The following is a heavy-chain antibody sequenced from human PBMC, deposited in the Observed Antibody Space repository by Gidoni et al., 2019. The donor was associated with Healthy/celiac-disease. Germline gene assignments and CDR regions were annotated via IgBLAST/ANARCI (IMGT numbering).Heavy chain of an antibody. CDR2: INPNSGGT. Sequence: QVQLVQSGAEVKKPGASVKVSCKASGYTFTGSYMHWVRQAPGQGLEWMGWINPNSGGTNYAQKFQGWVTMTRDTSISTAYMELSRLRSDDTAVYYCAREYYDILTGREKGMDVWGQGTTVTVSS. V-gene: IGHV1-2*04. D-gene: IGHD3-9*01. CDR3: AREYYDILTGREKGMDV. J-gene: IGHJ6*02. CDR1: GYTFTGSY.